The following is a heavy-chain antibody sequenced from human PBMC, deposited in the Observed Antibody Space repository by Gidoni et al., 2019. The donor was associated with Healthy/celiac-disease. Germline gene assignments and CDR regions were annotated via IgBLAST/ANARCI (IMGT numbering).Heavy chain of an antibody. D-gene: IGHD6-6*01. Sequence: QVTLRESGPALVKPTQTLTLTCTFSGFSLSTSGMCVSWIRQPPGKALEWLALIDWDDDKYYSTSLKTRLTISKDTSKNQVVLTMTNMDPVDTATYYCARYRWGYSSSSNFDYWGQGTLVTVSS. CDR1: GFSLSTSGMC. CDR3: ARYRWGYSSSSNFDY. V-gene: IGHV2-70*01. CDR2: IDWDDDK. J-gene: IGHJ4*02.